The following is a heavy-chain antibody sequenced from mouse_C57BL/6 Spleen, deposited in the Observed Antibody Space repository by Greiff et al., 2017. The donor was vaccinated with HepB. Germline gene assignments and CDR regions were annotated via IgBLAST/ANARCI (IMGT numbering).Heavy chain of an antibody. J-gene: IGHJ4*01. CDR3: ARGGSSYDYAMDY. CDR1: GYTFTSYW. D-gene: IGHD1-1*01. V-gene: IGHV1-59*01. CDR2: IDPSDSYT. Sequence: QVQLQQPGAELVRPGPSVKLSCKASGYTFTSYWMHWVKQRPGQGLEWIGVIDPSDSYTNYNQKFKGKATLTVDTSSSTAYMQLSSLTSEDSAVYYCARGGSSYDYAMDYWGQGTSVTVSS.